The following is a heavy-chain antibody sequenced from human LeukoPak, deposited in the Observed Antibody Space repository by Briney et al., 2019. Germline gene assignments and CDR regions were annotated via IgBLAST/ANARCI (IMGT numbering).Heavy chain of an antibody. Sequence: GGSLRLSCAASGFIFSSYWMHWVRQAPGKGLVWVSRINTDGSSTNYADSVKGRFTISRDNAKNTLYLQMNSLRAEDTAVYYCAREYYDSSDFHYGMDVWGQGTTVTVSS. J-gene: IGHJ6*02. CDR2: INTDGSST. V-gene: IGHV3-74*01. D-gene: IGHD3-22*01. CDR1: GFIFSSYW. CDR3: AREYYDSSDFHYGMDV.